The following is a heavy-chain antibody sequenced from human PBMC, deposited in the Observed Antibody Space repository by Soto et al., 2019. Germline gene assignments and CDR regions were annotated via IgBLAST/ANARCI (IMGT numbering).Heavy chain of an antibody. V-gene: IGHV1-2*04. CDR2: INPNSGGT. CDR1: GYTFTGYY. Sequence: ASVKVSCKASGYTFTGYYMHWVRQAPGQGLEWMGWINPNSGGTNYAQKFQGWVTMTRDTSISTAYMELSRLRSDDTAVYYCARDLKYCGGDCSSDAFDIWGQGTMVTVSS. D-gene: IGHD2-21*02. J-gene: IGHJ3*02. CDR3: ARDLKYCGGDCSSDAFDI.